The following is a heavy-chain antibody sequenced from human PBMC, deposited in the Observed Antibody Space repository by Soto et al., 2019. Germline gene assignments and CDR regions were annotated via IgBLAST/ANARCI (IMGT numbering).Heavy chain of an antibody. CDR3: TRANWYSEY. CDR1: GGSISNHY. CDR2: IYYNGNT. V-gene: IGHV4-59*11. J-gene: IGHJ4*02. Sequence: QVQLQESGPGLVKPSETLSLTCSVSGGSISNHYWSWIRQPPGKGLEWIGYIYYNGNTNYNPSLKSRVTMSVDTSRNQTSLKLTTVTAAATAVYYCTRANWYSEYWGPRTLVTVSS. D-gene: IGHD7-27*01.